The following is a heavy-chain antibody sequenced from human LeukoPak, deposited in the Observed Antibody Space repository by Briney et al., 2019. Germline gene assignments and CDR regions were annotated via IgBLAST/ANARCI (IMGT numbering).Heavy chain of an antibody. CDR3: ARGGKLRFLEWLPGYNWFDP. Sequence: ASVKVSCNASGHTFTSYDINWVRQATGQGLEWMGWMNPNSGNTGYAQKFQGRVTITRNTSISTAYMELSSLRSEDTAVYYCARGGKLRFLEWLPGYNWFDPWGQGTLVTVSS. CDR2: MNPNSGNT. V-gene: IGHV1-8*03. D-gene: IGHD3-3*01. CDR1: GHTFTSYD. J-gene: IGHJ5*02.